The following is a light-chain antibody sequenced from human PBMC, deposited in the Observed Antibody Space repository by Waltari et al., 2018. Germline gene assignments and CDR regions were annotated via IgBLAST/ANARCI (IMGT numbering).Light chain of an antibody. CDR3: MQALQTPYT. J-gene: IGKJ2*01. Sequence: DIVMTQSPLSLPVTPGEPASISCRSSQSLLHSNGYTYLDWYLQKPGQSPQLLIYFGSNRASRVPDRFSDSGSGTDFTLKISRVEAEDVGVYYCMQALQTPYTFGQGTKLEIK. CDR1: QSLLHSNGYTY. V-gene: IGKV2-28*01. CDR2: FGS.